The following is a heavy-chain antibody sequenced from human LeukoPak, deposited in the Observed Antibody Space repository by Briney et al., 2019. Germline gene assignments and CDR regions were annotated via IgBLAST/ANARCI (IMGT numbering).Heavy chain of an antibody. D-gene: IGHD2-2*01. CDR1: GYTFTSYG. CDR2: ISAYNGNT. J-gene: IGHJ4*02. Sequence: ASVKVSCKASGYTFTSYGISWVRQAPGQGLEWMGWISAYNGNTNYAQNLQGRVTMTTDTSTSAAYMELRSLRSDDTAVYYCAREFPPYCSRTSCFVEFDYWGQGTLVTVSS. V-gene: IGHV1-18*01. CDR3: AREFPPYCSRTSCFVEFDY.